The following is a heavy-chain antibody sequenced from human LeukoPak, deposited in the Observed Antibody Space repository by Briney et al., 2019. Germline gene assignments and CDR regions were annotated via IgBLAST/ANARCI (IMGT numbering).Heavy chain of an antibody. Sequence: SGGSLRLSCAASGFTVSSTYMSWVRQSPGKGLERVSVVYKDGKMFYIDSVKGRFAISRDTSKNTVYLQMNNLRAEDTAVYYCASRHCSGGDCYFAGADPFDHWGQGTLATVSS. V-gene: IGHV3-53*01. D-gene: IGHD2-21*01. CDR2: VYKDGKM. CDR3: ASRHCSGGDCYFAGADPFDH. CDR1: GFTVSSTY. J-gene: IGHJ4*02.